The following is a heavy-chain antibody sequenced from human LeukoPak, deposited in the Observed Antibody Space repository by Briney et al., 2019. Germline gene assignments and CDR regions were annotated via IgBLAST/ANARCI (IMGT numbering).Heavy chain of an antibody. Sequence: GGSLRLSCAASGFTFSSYEMNWVRQAPGKGLEWVSYISSSGSNIYYADSVKGRFTIFRDNAKNSLYLQMNSLRAEDTAVYYCARDFYLYYGMDVWGQGTTVTVSS. CDR1: GFTFSSYE. J-gene: IGHJ6*02. CDR2: ISSSGSNI. D-gene: IGHD3-16*02. CDR3: ARDFYLYYGMDV. V-gene: IGHV3-48*03.